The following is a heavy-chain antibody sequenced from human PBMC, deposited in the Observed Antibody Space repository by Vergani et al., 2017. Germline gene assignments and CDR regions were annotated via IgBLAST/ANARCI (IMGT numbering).Heavy chain of an antibody. CDR2: ISWNSNSI. J-gene: IGHJ6*03. CDR1: GFTSAGYA. D-gene: IGHD6-19*01. CDR3: ARSSGWYVYYMDV. V-gene: IGHV3-9*02. Sequence: EVQLEESGGGLVLPGRSLRLSCVASGFTSAGYAMHWVRQAPGKGLEWVSGISWNSNSIGYADSVKGRFTISRDNAKNSLYLQMNSLRAEDTAVYYCARSSGWYVYYMDVWGKGTTVTVSS.